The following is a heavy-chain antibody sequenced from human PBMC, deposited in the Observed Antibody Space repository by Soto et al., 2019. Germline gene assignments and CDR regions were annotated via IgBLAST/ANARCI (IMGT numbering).Heavy chain of an antibody. CDR2: IDPSDSYT. D-gene: IGHD6-6*01. J-gene: IGHJ3*02. CDR3: ARSTYSSSSAFRAFDI. CDR1: GYSFTSYW. Sequence: PGESLKISCKGSGYSFTSYWISWVRQMPGKGLEWMGRIDPSDSYTNYSPSFRGHVTISADKSISTAYLQWSSLKASDTAMYYCARSTYSSSSAFRAFDIWGQGXMVTV. V-gene: IGHV5-10-1*01.